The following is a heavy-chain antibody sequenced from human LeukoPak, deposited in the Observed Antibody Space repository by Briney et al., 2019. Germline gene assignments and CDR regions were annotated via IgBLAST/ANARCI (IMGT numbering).Heavy chain of an antibody. CDR1: GFTFSSYA. V-gene: IGHV3-23*01. J-gene: IGHJ4*02. D-gene: IGHD6-13*01. Sequence: GASLRLSCAASGFTFSSYAMSWVRQAPGKGLEWVSAISGSGGSTYYADSMKGRFTISRDNSKNTLYLQMNSLRAEDTAVYYCAKARGGGSSWYYFDYWGQGTLVTVSS. CDR2: ISGSGGST. CDR3: AKARGGGSSWYYFDY.